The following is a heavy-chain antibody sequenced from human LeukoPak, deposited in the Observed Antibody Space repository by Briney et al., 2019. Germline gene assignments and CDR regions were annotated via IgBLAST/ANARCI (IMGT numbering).Heavy chain of an antibody. J-gene: IGHJ5*02. CDR2: IYHSGST. CDR1: GYSISSGYY. CDR3: ARATLWFGELGFDP. D-gene: IGHD3-10*01. V-gene: IGHV4-38-2*02. Sequence: SETLSLTCTVSGYSISSGYYWGWIRQPPGKGLEWIGSIYHSGSTYYNPSLKSRVTISVDTSKNQFSLKLSSVTAADTAVYYCARATLWFGELGFDPWGQGTLVTVSS.